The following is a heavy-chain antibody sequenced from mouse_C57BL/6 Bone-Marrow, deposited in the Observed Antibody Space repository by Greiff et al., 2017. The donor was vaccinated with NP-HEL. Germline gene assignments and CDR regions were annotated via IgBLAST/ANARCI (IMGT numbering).Heavy chain of an antibody. D-gene: IGHD1-1*01. V-gene: IGHV1-64*01. CDR3: ARGDTTVVAPFDY. CDR1: GYTFTSYW. CDR2: IRPNSGST. Sequence: QVQLQQPGAELVKPGASVKLSCKASGYTFTSYWMHWVKQRPGQGLEWIGMIRPNSGSTNYNEKFKSKATLTVDKSSSTAYMQLSSLTSEDSAVYYCARGDTTVVAPFDYWGQGTTLTVSS. J-gene: IGHJ2*01.